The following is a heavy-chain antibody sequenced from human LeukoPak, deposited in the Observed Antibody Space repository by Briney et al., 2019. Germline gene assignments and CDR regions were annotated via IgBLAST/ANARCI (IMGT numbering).Heavy chain of an antibody. D-gene: IGHD6-19*01. Sequence: GESLQISCKGSGSSFTSYWIGWVRQLPGKGLEWMGIIYPGDSDTRYSPSLQGQVTISADKSISTAYLQWSSLKASDTAMYYCARSLGGWYRSFDYWGQGTLVTVSS. J-gene: IGHJ4*02. CDR3: ARSLGGWYRSFDY. V-gene: IGHV5-51*01. CDR2: IYPGDSDT. CDR1: GSSFTSYW.